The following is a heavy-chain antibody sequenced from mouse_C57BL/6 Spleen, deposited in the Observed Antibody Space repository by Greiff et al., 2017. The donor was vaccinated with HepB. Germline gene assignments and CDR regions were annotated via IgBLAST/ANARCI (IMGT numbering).Heavy chain of an antibody. CDR3: ARHLYGSSPPV. Sequence: EVQGVESGGGLVQPGGSLKLSCAASGFTFSDYYMYWVRQTPEKRLEWVAYISNGGGSTYYPDTVKGRFTISRDNAKNTLYLQMSRLKSEDTAMYYCARHLYGSSPPVWGTGTTVTVSS. CDR2: ISNGGGST. V-gene: IGHV5-12*01. CDR1: GFTFSDYY. D-gene: IGHD1-1*01. J-gene: IGHJ1*03.